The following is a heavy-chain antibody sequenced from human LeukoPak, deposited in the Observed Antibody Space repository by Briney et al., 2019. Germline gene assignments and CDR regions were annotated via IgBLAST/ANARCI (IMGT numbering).Heavy chain of an antibody. D-gene: IGHD1-1*01. J-gene: IGHJ3*02. Sequence: PGGSLRLSFAASGFTFSSYATSWVRQAPGKGLERVSAISGSGGSTYYADSVKGRFTISRDSSKNTLYLQMNSLRAEDTAVYYCAKDRYRPRDAFDIWGQGTMVTVSS. CDR1: GFTFSSYA. V-gene: IGHV3-23*01. CDR2: ISGSGGST. CDR3: AKDRYRPRDAFDI.